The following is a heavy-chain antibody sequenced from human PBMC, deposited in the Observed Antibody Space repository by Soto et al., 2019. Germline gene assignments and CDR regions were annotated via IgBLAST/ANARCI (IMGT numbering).Heavy chain of an antibody. CDR2: ISYDGSNK. Sequence: QVQLVESGGGVVQPGRSLRLSCAASGFTFSSYGMHWVRQAPGQGLEWVAVISYDGSNKYYADSVKGRFTISRDNSKNTLYLQMNSLRAEDTAVYYCAKDLLTGYYLLDYWGQGTLVTVSS. J-gene: IGHJ4*02. CDR3: AKDLLTGYYLLDY. D-gene: IGHD3-9*01. V-gene: IGHV3-30*18. CDR1: GFTFSSYG.